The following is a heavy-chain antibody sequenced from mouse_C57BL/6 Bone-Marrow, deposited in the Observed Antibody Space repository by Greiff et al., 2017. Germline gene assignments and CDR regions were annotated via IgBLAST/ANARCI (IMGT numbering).Heavy chain of an antibody. CDR1: GYAFSSYW. Sequence: QVQLQQSGAELVKPGASVKISCKASGYAFSSYWMNWVKQRPGKGLEWIGQIYPGDGVTNYNGKFKGKATLTADKSSSTAYMQLSSLTSEDSAVYVCARYDYYGSSWFAYWGQGTLVTVSA. J-gene: IGHJ3*01. D-gene: IGHD1-1*01. CDR3: ARYDYYGSSWFAY. V-gene: IGHV1-80*01. CDR2: IYPGDGVT.